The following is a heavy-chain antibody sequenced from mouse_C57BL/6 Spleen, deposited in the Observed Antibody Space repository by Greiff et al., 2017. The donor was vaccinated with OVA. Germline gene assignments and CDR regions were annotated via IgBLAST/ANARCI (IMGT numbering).Heavy chain of an antibody. CDR3: TREGVTGRGYFDY. D-gene: IGHD4-1*01. CDR2: ISSGGDYI. CDR1: GFTFSSYA. J-gene: IGHJ2*01. V-gene: IGHV5-9-1*02. Sequence: DVMLVESGEGLVKPGGSLKLSCAASGFTFSSYAMSWVRQTPEKRLEWVAYISSGGDYIYYADTVKGRFTISRDNARNTLYLQMSSLKSEDTAMYYCTREGVTGRGYFDYWGQGTTLTVSS.